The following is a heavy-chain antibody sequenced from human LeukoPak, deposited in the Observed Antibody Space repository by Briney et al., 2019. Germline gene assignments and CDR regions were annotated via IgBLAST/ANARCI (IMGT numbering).Heavy chain of an antibody. CDR1: GFTFSDYY. CDR3: ARGSNWNYEVGWFDP. CDR2: ISSSGSTI. Sequence: GGSLRLSCAASGFTFSDYYMSWLRQAPGKGLEWVSYISSSGSTIYYADSVKGRFTISRDNAKNSLYLQMNSLRAEDTAVYYCARGSNWNYEVGWFDPWGQGTLVTVSS. D-gene: IGHD1-7*01. J-gene: IGHJ5*02. V-gene: IGHV3-11*04.